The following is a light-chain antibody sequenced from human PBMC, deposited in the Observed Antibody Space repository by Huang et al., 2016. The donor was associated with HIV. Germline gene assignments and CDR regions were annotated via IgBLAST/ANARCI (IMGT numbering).Light chain of an antibody. Sequence: DIHTTQSPSTLSASAGDRVTMSCRASQSIGIWLAWYQQKPGNVPKLLIYKKSTLERGGPSRLSGGGSGTEVTLTISSMQPEDIGTYYGQKYDSYPATFGGGTKVEMK. V-gene: IGKV1-5*03. CDR3: QKYDSYPAT. J-gene: IGKJ4*01. CDR1: QSIGIW. CDR2: KKS.